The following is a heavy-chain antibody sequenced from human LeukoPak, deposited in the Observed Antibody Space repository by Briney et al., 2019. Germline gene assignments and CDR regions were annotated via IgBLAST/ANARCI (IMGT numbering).Heavy chain of an antibody. CDR1: GFTFGDYA. CDR3: AKGLRFLEWLPDAFDI. Sequence: QPGRSLRLSCAASGFTFGDYAMYWVRQAPGKGLEWVSGISWDRGRIGYADSVKGRFTISRDNAKNSLFLQMNSLRAEDTAVYYCAKGLRFLEWLPDAFDIWGQGTMVTVSS. D-gene: IGHD3-3*01. CDR2: ISWDRGRI. J-gene: IGHJ3*02. V-gene: IGHV3-9*01.